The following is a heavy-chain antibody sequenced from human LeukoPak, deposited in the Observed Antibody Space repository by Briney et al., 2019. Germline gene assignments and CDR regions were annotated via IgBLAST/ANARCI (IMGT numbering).Heavy chain of an antibody. CDR1: GYTFTSYG. Sequence: ASVKVSCKASGYTFTSYGISWVRQAPGQGLEWMGWISAYNGNTNYAQKLQGRVTMTTDTSTSTAYMELRSLRSDDTAVYYCARGPPRDSSSWYVLSGEYFQHWGQGTLVTVSS. J-gene: IGHJ1*01. CDR2: ISAYNGNT. CDR3: ARGPPRDSSSWYVLSGEYFQH. D-gene: IGHD6-13*01. V-gene: IGHV1-18*01.